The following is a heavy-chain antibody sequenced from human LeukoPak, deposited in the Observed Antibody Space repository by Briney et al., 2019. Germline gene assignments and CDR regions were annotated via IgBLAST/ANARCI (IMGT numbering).Heavy chain of an antibody. J-gene: IGHJ4*02. CDR3: ARTSSYYYDSSD. CDR1: GFTFSSYG. Sequence: PGGSLRLSCAASGFTFSSYGIHWVRQAPGKGLEWVAVMSYDGSKKYYANSIKGRFTISRDNAKNSLYLQMNSLRAEDTAVYYCARTSSYYYDSSDWGQGTLVTVSS. D-gene: IGHD3-22*01. V-gene: IGHV3-30*03. CDR2: MSYDGSKK.